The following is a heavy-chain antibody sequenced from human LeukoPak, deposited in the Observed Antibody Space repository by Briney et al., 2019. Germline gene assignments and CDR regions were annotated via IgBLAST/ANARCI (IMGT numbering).Heavy chain of an antibody. Sequence: GGSLRLSCAASGFTVSSNFMSWVRQAPGRGLEWVSVLYSGGYTVYADSVKGRFAISRDNSENTLYLQMNSLRADDTAVYYCVRASSTTAAGLFDYWGQGTLLTVSS. V-gene: IGHV3-53*01. D-gene: IGHD6-13*01. CDR2: LYSGGYT. J-gene: IGHJ4*02. CDR3: VRASSTTAAGLFDY. CDR1: GFTVSSNF.